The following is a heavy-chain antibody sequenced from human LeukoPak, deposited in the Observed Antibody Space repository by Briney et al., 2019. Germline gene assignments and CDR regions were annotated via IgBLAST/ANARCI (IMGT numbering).Heavy chain of an antibody. J-gene: IGHJ6*02. CDR3: ARADTKNPYYYGMDV. CDR2: IYSGGNT. CDR1: GFTVSNNY. Sequence: PGGSLRLSCAASGFTVSNNYMSWIRQAPGKGLEWVSVIYSGGNTYYADSVKGRFTISRDSSKNTLYLQMNSLRAEDTAVYYCARADTKNPYYYGMDVWGQGTTVTVSS. D-gene: IGHD5-18*01. V-gene: IGHV3-66*01.